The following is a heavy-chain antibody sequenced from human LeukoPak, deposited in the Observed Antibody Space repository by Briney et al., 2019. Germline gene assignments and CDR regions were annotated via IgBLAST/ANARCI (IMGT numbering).Heavy chain of an antibody. V-gene: IGHV3-74*01. D-gene: IGHD5-18*01. CDR1: RFTYTDYW. J-gene: IGHJ5*02. CDR2: INPDGTII. Sequence: GGSLRLSCVGSRFTYTDYWMHWFRQAPGKGPVWVSRINPDGTIIDYADSVKGRFSISRDNAKNLLYLQMNGLRADDTAVYYCAKDLSWNTADRWGQGILVTVSS. CDR3: AKDLSWNTADR.